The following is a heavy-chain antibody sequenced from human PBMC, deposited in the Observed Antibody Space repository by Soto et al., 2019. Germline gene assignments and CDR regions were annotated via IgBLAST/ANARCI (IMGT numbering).Heavy chain of an antibody. CDR1: GGTFRTYA. D-gene: IGHD6-19*01. CDR3: AKGAVAGTPTSYYYDGMDV. J-gene: IGHJ6*02. Sequence: QVQLLQSGAEVKKPGSSVRVSCEASGGTFRTYAISWVRQAPGQGLEWMGEIIPIFGTVNYAQKFQGRVTITADESTTTVYMDLRSLRSEDTAVYYCAKGAVAGTPTSYYYDGMDVWGQGTTVTVSS. V-gene: IGHV1-69*12. CDR2: IIPIFGTV.